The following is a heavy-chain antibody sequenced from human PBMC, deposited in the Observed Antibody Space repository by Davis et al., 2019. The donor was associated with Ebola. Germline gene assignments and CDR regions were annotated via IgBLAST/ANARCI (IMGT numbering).Heavy chain of an antibody. Sequence: ASVKVSCKASGYIFTGYYIHWVRQAPGQGPEWMGWINPNSGGTKFLQKFQGRVTVTRDTSISTVYMELSRLRSDDTAVYYCARGSGFWSGYFMAYFDFWGQGALVTVSS. J-gene: IGHJ4*02. CDR2: INPNSGGT. D-gene: IGHD3-3*01. V-gene: IGHV1-2*02. CDR3: ARGSGFWSGYFMAYFDF. CDR1: GYIFTGYY.